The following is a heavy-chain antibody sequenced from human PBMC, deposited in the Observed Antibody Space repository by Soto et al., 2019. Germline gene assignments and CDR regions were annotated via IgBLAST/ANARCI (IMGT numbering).Heavy chain of an antibody. D-gene: IGHD3-16*01. J-gene: IGHJ4*02. CDR3: ARAWGGNVFDY. CDR1: GGSISSYY. V-gene: IGHV4-59*08. Sequence: SETLSLTCTVSGGSISSYYWSWILQPPGKGLDWIGYIYYSGSTNYNPSLKIRVTISVDTSKNQFSLKLSSVTAADTAVYYCARAWGGNVFDYWGQGTLVTVS. CDR2: IYYSGST.